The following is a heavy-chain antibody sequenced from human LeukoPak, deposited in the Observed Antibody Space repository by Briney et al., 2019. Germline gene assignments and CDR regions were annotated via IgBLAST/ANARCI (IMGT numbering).Heavy chain of an antibody. J-gene: IGHJ4*02. V-gene: IGHV3-53*01. CDR1: GFTVSGDF. Sequence: GGSLRLSCAASGFTVSGDFVSWVRQAPGKGLEWVSVIYSDGSTYYADSVEGRFTISRDNSKNTLDLQMTGLRAEDTAVYYCARERGRGRDSPWFDYWGQGTLVTVSS. CDR2: IYSDGST. CDR3: ARERGRGRDSPWFDY. D-gene: IGHD1-26*01.